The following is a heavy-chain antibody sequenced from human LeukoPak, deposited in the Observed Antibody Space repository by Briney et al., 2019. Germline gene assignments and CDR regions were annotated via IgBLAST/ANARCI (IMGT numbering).Heavy chain of an antibody. CDR3: AREINSGSKTYYYGMDV. V-gene: IGHV3-30-3*01. D-gene: IGHD1-26*01. Sequence: GGSLRLSCTASCISVRKSVLHWARQAPAEGLEWVLLISNDGTNKENADSVKGRFTISRDNSKNTLYLQMNSLRAEDTAVYYCAREINSGSKTYYYGMDVWGQGTTVTVSS. J-gene: IGHJ6*02. CDR1: CISVRKSV. CDR2: ISNDGTNK.